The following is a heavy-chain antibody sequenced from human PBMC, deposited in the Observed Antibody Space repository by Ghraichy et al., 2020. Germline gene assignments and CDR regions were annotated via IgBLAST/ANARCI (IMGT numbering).Heavy chain of an antibody. V-gene: IGHV3-73*01. CDR3: TRLHSQIYYGDYVGPHAGYYSYGMDG. Sequence: GGSLRLSCAASGFTFSGSAMHWVRQASGKGLEWVGRIRSKANSYATAYAASVKGRFTIPRKDSKNTAYLQMNSLKTEDTAVYYCTRLHSQIYYGDYVGPHAGYYSYGMDGGGQGTTVTVSS. CDR2: IRSKANSYAT. CDR1: GFTFSGSA. J-gene: IGHJ6*02. D-gene: IGHD4-17*01.